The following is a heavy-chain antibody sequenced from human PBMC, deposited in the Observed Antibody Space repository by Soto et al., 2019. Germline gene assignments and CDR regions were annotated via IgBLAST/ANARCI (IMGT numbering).Heavy chain of an antibody. CDR3: ARTYSDYERARNWSDP. D-gene: IGHD5-12*01. CDR2: INPSGGST. J-gene: IGHJ5*02. Sequence: ASVKVSCKASGYTFTSYYMHWVRQAPGQGLEWMGIINPSGGSTSYAQKFQGRVTMTRDTSTSTVYMELSSLRSEDTAVYYCARTYSDYERARNWSDPRGQGTLVTVSS. V-gene: IGHV1-46*01. CDR1: GYTFTSYY.